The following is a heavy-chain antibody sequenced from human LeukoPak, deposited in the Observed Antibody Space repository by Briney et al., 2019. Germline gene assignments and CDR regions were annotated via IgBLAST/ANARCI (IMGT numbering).Heavy chain of an antibody. J-gene: IGHJ4*02. D-gene: IGHD5-12*01. CDR2: IIPIFGTA. Sequence: SVKVSCKASGGTFSSYAISWVRQAPGQGLEWMGGIIPIFGTANHAQKFQGRVTITADESTSTAYMELSSLRSEDTAVYYCAREVATLSAYIDYWGQGTLVTVSS. CDR3: AREVATLSAYIDY. V-gene: IGHV1-69*13. CDR1: GGTFSSYA.